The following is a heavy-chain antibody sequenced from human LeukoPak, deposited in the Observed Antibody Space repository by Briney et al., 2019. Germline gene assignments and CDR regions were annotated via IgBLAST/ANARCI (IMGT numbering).Heavy chain of an antibody. CDR1: GYTFISYG. D-gene: IGHD4-17*01. J-gene: IGHJ4*02. CDR3: ARDHTYGDYCDY. V-gene: IGHV1-18*01. Sequence: ASVKVSCKASGYTFISYGISWVRQAPGQGLEWMGWISAYNGNTNYAQKLQGRVTMTTDTSTSTAYMELRSLRSDDTAVYYCARDHTYGDYCDYWGQGTLVTVSS. CDR2: ISAYNGNT.